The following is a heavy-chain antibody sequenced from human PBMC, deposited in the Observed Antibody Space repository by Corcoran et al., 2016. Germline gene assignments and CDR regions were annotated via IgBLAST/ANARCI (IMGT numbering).Heavy chain of an antibody. CDR1: GFTISNAW. J-gene: IGHJ4*02. Sequence: EVQLVESGGGLVKPGGSLRLSCAASGFTISNAWMSWVRQAPGKGLEWVGRIKSKTDGGTTDYAAPVKGRFTISRDDSKNTLYLQMNSLKTEDTAVYYCTTAPGGGDFYYWGQGTLVTVSS. D-gene: IGHD2-21*02. CDR3: TTAPGGGDFYY. CDR2: IKSKTDGGTT. V-gene: IGHV3-15*01.